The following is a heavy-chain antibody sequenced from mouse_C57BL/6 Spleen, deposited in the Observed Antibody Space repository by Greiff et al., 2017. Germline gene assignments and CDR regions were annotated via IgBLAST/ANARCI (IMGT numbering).Heavy chain of an antibody. V-gene: IGHV1-61*01. CDR3: ARRYYGSSYAYFDY. J-gene: IGHJ2*01. CDR1: GYTFTSYW. D-gene: IGHD1-1*01. CDR2: IYPSDSET. Sequence: VQLQQSGAELVRPGSSVKLSCKASGYTFTSYWMDWVKQRPGQGLEWIGNIYPSDSETHYNQKFKDKATLTVDKSSSTAYMQLSSLTSEDSAVYYCARRYYGSSYAYFDYWGQGTTLTVSS.